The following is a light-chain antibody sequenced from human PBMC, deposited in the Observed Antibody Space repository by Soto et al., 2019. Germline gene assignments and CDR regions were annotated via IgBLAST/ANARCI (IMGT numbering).Light chain of an antibody. J-gene: IGKJ4*01. V-gene: IGKV1-9*01. CDR1: QGISSY. Sequence: DIQLTQSPSFLSASVGDRVTITCRASQGISSYLAWYQQKPGKAPKLLIYGASTLLSGVPSRFSGSGSGTEFTLTIRSLQPEDFATYYCQHLNSYPLTFGGGTKVEI. CDR2: GAS. CDR3: QHLNSYPLT.